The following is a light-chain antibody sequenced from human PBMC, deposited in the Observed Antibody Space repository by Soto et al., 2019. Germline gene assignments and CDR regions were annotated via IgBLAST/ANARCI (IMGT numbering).Light chain of an antibody. V-gene: IGKV1-12*01. Sequence: DIQMTQSPSSVSASVGYRVTITCRASQDINKWLAWYQQKPGLAPNLVIYTASRLHGGGPSRFSGSASGTDFTLTISSLQPEDVATYYCQQGKSFPLTFGGGTKVDI. CDR2: TAS. CDR3: QQGKSFPLT. J-gene: IGKJ4*01. CDR1: QDINKW.